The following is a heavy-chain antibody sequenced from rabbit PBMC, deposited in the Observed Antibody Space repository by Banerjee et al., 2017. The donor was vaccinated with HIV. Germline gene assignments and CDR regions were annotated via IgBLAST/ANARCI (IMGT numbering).Heavy chain of an antibody. CDR1: GFDFSSGYW. J-gene: IGHJ4*01. CDR2: IDTVSSDNT. D-gene: IGHD1-1*01. Sequence: QEQLVESGGGLVQPEGSLTLTCTVSGFDFSSGYWICWVRQAPGKGLEWIGCIDTVSSDNTYYASWAKGRITISKASSTTVTLQMTSLTAADTATYFCARGGSGYYTMYFTLWGPGTLVTV. V-gene: IGHV1S45*01. CDR3: ARGGSGYYTMYFTL.